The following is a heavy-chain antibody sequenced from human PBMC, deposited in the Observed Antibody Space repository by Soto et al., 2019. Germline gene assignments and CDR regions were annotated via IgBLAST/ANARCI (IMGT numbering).Heavy chain of an antibody. CDR1: GYTFTGYY. J-gene: IGHJ3*02. V-gene: IGHV1-2*02. CDR3: ARVPFWVSALAFDI. CDR2: INPNSGGT. D-gene: IGHD3-16*01. Sequence: QVQLVQSGAEVKKPGASVKVSCKASGYTFTGYYMHWLRQAPGQGLEWMGWINPNSGGTNYAQKCQGMVTMTRDTSISTAYMELSRLISDDTAVYYCARVPFWVSALAFDIWGQGTMVTVSS.